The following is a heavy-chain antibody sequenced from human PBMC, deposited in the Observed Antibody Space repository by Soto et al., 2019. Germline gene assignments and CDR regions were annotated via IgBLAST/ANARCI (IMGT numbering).Heavy chain of an antibody. Sequence: QVQLGQSGAEVKKPGSSVKVSCKASGGTFSSYTISWVRQAPGQGLEWMGRIIPIRGIANYAQEFQGIVTITADKSTSTAYMELSSMRSEDTAVYYCARSYGDYGGDWYFDLWGRGTLVTVSS. CDR2: IIPIRGIA. V-gene: IGHV1-69*02. CDR1: GGTFSSYT. D-gene: IGHD4-17*01. CDR3: ARSYGDYGGDWYFDL. J-gene: IGHJ2*01.